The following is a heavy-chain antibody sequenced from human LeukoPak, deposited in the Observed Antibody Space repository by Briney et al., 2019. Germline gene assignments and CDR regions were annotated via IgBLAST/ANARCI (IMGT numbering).Heavy chain of an antibody. J-gene: IGHJ4*02. V-gene: IGHV1-2*02. Sequence: ASVKVSCKASGYTFTGYYMHWVRQAPGQGLEWMGWINPNRGGTNYAQKFQGRVTMTRDTSISTAYMELSRLRSDDTAVYYCARGEGYSYGALSYWGQGTLVTVSS. CDR2: INPNRGGT. D-gene: IGHD5-18*01. CDR1: GYTFTGYY. CDR3: ARGEGYSYGALSY.